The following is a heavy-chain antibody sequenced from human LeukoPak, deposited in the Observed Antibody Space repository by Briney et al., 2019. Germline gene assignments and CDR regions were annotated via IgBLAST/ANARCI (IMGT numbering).Heavy chain of an antibody. CDR3: ARGPSIVVVPAAFLYDY. D-gene: IGHD2-2*01. J-gene: IGHJ4*02. Sequence: KSSETLSLTCAVYGGSFSGYYRSWIRQPPGKGLEWIGEINHSGSTNYNPSLKSRVTISVDTSKNQFSLKLSSVTAADTAVYYCARGPSIVVVPAAFLYDYWGQGTLVTVSS. V-gene: IGHV4-34*01. CDR2: INHSGST. CDR1: GGSFSGYY.